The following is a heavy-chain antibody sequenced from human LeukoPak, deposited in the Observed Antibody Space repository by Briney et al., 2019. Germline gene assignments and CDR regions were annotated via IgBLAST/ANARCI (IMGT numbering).Heavy chain of an antibody. J-gene: IGHJ6*02. Sequence: ASVKVSCKASGYTFTSYDINWVRQATGQGLEWMGWMNPNSGNIGYAQKFQGRVTMTRNTSISTAYMELSSLRSEDTAVYYCARGRFLEWFWGYYYYGMDVWGQGATVTVSS. D-gene: IGHD3-3*01. CDR1: GYTFTSYD. CDR2: MNPNSGNI. CDR3: ARGRFLEWFWGYYYYGMDV. V-gene: IGHV1-8*01.